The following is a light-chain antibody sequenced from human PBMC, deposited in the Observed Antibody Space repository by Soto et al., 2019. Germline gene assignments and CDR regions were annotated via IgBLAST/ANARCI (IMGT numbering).Light chain of an antibody. Sequence: DIQMTQSPSSLSASVGDRVTITCRASQSISTYLNWYQQQPGKAPKLLIYASFTLQSGVPSRFSGSGSGTDFSLTISSLQPEDSATYYCQQSYNTPRLTFGGWTKVEIK. J-gene: IGKJ4*01. V-gene: IGKV1-39*01. CDR2: ASF. CDR1: QSISTY. CDR3: QQSYNTPRLT.